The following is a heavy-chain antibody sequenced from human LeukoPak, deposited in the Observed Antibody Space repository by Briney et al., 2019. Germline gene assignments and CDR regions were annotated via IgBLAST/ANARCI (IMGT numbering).Heavy chain of an antibody. Sequence: GGSLRLSCAASGFTFSSYGMSWVRQAPGKGLEWVSATSGSGGSTYYADSVKGRFTISRDNAKNSLYLQMNSLRADDTAVYYCAREPTYTSSWYSTCDSWGQGTLVTVSS. CDR2: TSGSGGST. J-gene: IGHJ5*01. D-gene: IGHD6-13*01. V-gene: IGHV3-23*01. CDR1: GFTFSSYG. CDR3: AREPTYTSSWYSTCDS.